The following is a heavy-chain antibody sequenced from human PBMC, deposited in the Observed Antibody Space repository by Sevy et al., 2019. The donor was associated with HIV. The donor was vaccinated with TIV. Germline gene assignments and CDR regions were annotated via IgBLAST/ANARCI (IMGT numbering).Heavy chain of an antibody. CDR1: GFTFSSYG. CDR3: AKDQLAYGGNPYYYGMDV. D-gene: IGHD4-17*01. CDR2: IRYDGSNK. V-gene: IGHV3-30*02. J-gene: IGHJ6*02. Sequence: GGSLRLSCAASGFTFSSYGMHWVRQAPGKGLEWVAFIRYDGSNKYYADSVKGRFTISRDNSKNTPYLQMNSLRAEDTAVYYCAKDQLAYGGNPYYYGMDVWGQGTTVTVSS.